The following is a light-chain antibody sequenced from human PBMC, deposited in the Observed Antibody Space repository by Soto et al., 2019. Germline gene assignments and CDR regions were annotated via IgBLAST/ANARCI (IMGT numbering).Light chain of an antibody. CDR1: QSVSSSY. Sequence: EIVLTQSPGTLSLSPGERATLSCRASQSVSSSYLAWYRQKPGQAPRLLIYGASKRATGIPDRFRGSGSATDFHFHNSRLGPEDFAVLYLQQYSSSPTFGQGTKLEIK. J-gene: IGKJ2*01. V-gene: IGKV3-20*01. CDR3: QQYSSSPT. CDR2: GAS.